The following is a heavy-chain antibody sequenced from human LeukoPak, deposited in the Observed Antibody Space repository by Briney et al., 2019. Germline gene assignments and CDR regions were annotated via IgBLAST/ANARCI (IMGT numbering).Heavy chain of an antibody. CDR2: ISYDGSNK. Sequence: GGSLRLSCAASGFTFSSYAMHWVRQAPGKGLEWVAVISYDGSNKYYADSVKGRFTISRDNSKNTLYLQMNSLRADDTAVYYCAKGTLPGGFDPWGQGTLVTVSS. V-gene: IGHV3-30*04. CDR1: GFTFSSYA. CDR3: AKGTLPGGFDP. D-gene: IGHD7-27*01. J-gene: IGHJ5*02.